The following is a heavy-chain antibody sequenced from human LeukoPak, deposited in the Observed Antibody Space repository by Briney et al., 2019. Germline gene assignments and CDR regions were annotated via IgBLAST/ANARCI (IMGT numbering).Heavy chain of an antibody. D-gene: IGHD1-26*01. J-gene: IGHJ4*02. Sequence: GGSLRLSCAASGFTFSSHGMHWVRQAPGKGLEWVAVISYDGSNKYYADSVKGRFTISRDNSKNTLYLQMNSLRAEDTAAYYCARDLRGFFPVGATSEYWGQGTLVTVSS. CDR2: ISYDGSNK. CDR1: GFTFSSHG. V-gene: IGHV3-30*03. CDR3: ARDLRGFFPVGATSEY.